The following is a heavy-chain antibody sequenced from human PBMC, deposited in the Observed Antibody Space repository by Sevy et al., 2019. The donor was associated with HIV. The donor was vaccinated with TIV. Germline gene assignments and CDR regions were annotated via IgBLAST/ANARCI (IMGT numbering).Heavy chain of an antibody. CDR3: TTDSKKRGLSALLDY. J-gene: IGHJ4*02. Sequence: GGSLRLSCAASGFTFSSYAMSWVRQAPGKGLEWVSAISGSGGSTYYADSVKGRFTISRDNSKNTLYLQMNSLRAEDTAIYYCTTDSKKRGLSALLDYWGQGTLVTVS. CDR1: GFTFSSYA. V-gene: IGHV3-23*01. D-gene: IGHD3-10*01. CDR2: ISGSGGST.